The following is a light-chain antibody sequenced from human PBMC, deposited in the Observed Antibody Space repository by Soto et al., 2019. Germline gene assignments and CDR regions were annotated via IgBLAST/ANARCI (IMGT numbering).Light chain of an antibody. V-gene: IGKV3-20*01. CDR2: GAS. Sequence: EIVLTQSPGTLSLSPGERATLSCRASQSVSSSYLAWYQQKPGQAPRLLIYGASSRATGIPDRFSGSGSGTDFTLTSSRLEPEDFAVYYCQLETCGQGTKVEIK. J-gene: IGKJ1*01. CDR3: QLET. CDR1: QSVSSSY.